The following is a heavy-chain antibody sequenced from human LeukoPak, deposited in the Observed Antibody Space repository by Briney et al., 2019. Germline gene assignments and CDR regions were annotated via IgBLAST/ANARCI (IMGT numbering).Heavy chain of an antibody. CDR3: ARALCINGICEWFDP. D-gene: IGHD2-8*01. CDR1: GASISSGSYF. CDR2: IYTSGST. V-gene: IGHV4-61*09. J-gene: IGHJ5*02. Sequence: SETLSLTCTVSGASISSGSYFWSWIRQPAGKGLEWIGHIYTSGSTNYNPSLNSRVTISVDTSKNQFSLKLRSVTAADTAVYYCARALCINGICEWFDPWGQGTLVTVSS.